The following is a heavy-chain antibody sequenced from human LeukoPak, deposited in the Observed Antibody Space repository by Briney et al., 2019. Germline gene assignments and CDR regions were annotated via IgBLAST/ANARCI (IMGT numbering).Heavy chain of an antibody. J-gene: IGHJ4*02. CDR3: ATREKTSPIYNK. CDR2: MNPNSGAT. V-gene: IGHV1-8*03. D-gene: IGHD2-2*01. CDR1: GFTFIYD. Sequence: ASVKVSCKAAGFTFIYDVNWVRQAAGQGLEWMGWMNPNSGATNYTPRFQGGVTFSGSTSIGTAYMELSGLSTEDTGVYYCATREKTSPIYNKWGQGTLVTVSS.